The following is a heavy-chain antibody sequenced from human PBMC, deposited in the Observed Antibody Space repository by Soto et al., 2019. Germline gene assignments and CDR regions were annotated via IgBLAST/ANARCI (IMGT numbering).Heavy chain of an antibody. Sequence: GGSLRLSCAASGFTVSSNYMSWVRQAPGKGLEWVSVIYSGGSTYYADSVKGRFTISRDNSKNTLYLQMNSLRAEDTAVYYCARNYDFLLYYMDVWGKGTTVTVSS. CDR3: ARNYDFLLYYMDV. CDR1: GFTVSSNY. V-gene: IGHV3-66*01. CDR2: IYSGGST. J-gene: IGHJ6*03. D-gene: IGHD3-3*01.